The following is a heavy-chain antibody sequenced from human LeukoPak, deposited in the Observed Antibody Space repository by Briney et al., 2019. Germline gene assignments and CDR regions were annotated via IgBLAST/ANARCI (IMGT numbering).Heavy chain of an antibody. CDR2: IWYDGSNK. Sequence: GGSLRLSCAASGFTFSSYGMHWVRQAPGKGLEWVAVIWYDGSNKYYADSVKGRFTISRDNSKDTLYLQMNSPRAEDTAVYYCARDAHAARYYFDYWGQGTLVTVSS. V-gene: IGHV3-33*01. D-gene: IGHD2-2*01. J-gene: IGHJ4*02. CDR3: ARDAHAARYYFDY. CDR1: GFTFSSYG.